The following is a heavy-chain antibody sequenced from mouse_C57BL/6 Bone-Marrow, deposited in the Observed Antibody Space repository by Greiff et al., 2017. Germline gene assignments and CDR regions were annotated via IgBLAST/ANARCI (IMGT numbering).Heavy chain of an antibody. CDR1: GYSFTDYN. CDR2: FNPNYGTT. J-gene: IGHJ4*01. CDR3: ARRYDYDYAMDY. V-gene: IGHV1-39*01. D-gene: IGHD2-4*01. Sequence: EVKLMESGPELVKPGASVKISCKASGYSFTDYNMNWVKQSNGKSLEWIGVFNPNYGTTSYNQKFKGKATLTVDQSSSTAYMQLNSLTSEDSAVYYCARRYDYDYAMDYWGQGTSVTVSS.